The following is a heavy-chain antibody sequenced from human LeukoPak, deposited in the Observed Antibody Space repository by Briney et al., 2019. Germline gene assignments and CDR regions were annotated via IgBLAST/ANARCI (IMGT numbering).Heavy chain of an antibody. D-gene: IGHD6-6*01. CDR2: INHSGST. CDR3: ARMQPVRYYYYGMDV. CDR1: GWSFSGYY. J-gene: IGHJ6*02. Sequence: SETLSLTCAVYGWSFSGYYWSWIRQPPGKGLEWIGVINHSGSTNYNPSLKSRVTISVDTSKNQFSLKLSSVTAADTAVYYCARMQPVRYYYYGMDVWGQGTTVTVSS. V-gene: IGHV4-34*01.